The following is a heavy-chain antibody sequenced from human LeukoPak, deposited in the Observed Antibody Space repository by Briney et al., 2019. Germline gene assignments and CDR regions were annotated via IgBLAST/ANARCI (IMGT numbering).Heavy chain of an antibody. Sequence: GGSLRLSCAASGFTFSTYAMHWVRQAPGKGLEWVAVISDEGSNKYYADSVKGRFTISRDNSKNTLYLHMSSLRPDDTSVYYCARDAILYSSSFGDFDYWGQGTLVTVSS. D-gene: IGHD6-6*01. CDR1: GFTFSTYA. J-gene: IGHJ4*02. CDR2: ISDEGSNK. V-gene: IGHV3-30*04. CDR3: ARDAILYSSSFGDFDY.